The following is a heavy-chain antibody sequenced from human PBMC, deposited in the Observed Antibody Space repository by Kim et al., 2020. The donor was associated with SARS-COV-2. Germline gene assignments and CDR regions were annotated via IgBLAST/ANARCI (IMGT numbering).Heavy chain of an antibody. Sequence: ASVKVSCKASGYTFTSYAMNWVRQAPGQGLEWMGWINTNTGNPTYAQGFTGRFVFSLYTSVSTAYLQISSLKAEDTAVYYCARDEGLGYSYGIFDYWGQGTLVTVSS. J-gene: IGHJ4*02. CDR2: INTNTGNP. D-gene: IGHD5-18*01. V-gene: IGHV7-4-1*02. CDR3: ARDEGLGYSYGIFDY. CDR1: GYTFTSYA.